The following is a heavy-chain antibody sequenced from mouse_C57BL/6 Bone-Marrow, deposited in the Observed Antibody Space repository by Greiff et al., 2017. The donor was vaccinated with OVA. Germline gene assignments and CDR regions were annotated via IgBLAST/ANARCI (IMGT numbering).Heavy chain of an antibody. J-gene: IGHJ1*03. D-gene: IGHD1-1*01. CDR1: GYTFTGYW. CDR2: ILPGSGST. V-gene: IGHV1-9*01. Sequence: QVQLKESGAELMKPGASVKLSCKATGYTFTGYWIEWVKQRPGHGLEWIGEILPGSGSTNYNEKFKGKATFTADTSSNTAYMQLSSLTTEDSAIYYCARIGYYGSGGYWYFDVWGTGTTVTVSS. CDR3: ARIGYYGSGGYWYFDV.